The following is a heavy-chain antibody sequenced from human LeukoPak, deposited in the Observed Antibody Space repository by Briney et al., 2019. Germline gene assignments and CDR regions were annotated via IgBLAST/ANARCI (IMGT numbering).Heavy chain of an antibody. CDR2: IYGSGNT. CDR1: GASISSWY. V-gene: IGHV4-59*01. J-gene: IGHJ4*02. CDR3: ARETSLAGFASGLGFNY. Sequence: SETLSLTCTASGASISSWYWSWIRQPPGKGLEWIGYIYGSGNTNYNPSLKSRVTMSIDTSKNQFSLMLTSVTAADTATYYCARETSLAGFASGLGFNYWGQGILVTVSS. D-gene: IGHD6-19*01.